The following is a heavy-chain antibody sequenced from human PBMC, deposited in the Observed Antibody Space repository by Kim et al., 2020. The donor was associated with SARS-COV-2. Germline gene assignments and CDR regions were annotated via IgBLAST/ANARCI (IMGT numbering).Heavy chain of an antibody. CDR3: AKRDDYSNFMYWYFDL. Sequence: DSVRGRFTISRDNSKRMVYLQMNSLRADDTALYFCAKRDDYSNFMYWYFDLWGRGTLVTVSS. D-gene: IGHD4-4*01. V-gene: IGHV3-23*01. J-gene: IGHJ2*01.